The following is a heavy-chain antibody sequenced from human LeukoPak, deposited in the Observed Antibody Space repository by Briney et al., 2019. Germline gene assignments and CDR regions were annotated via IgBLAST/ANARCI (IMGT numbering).Heavy chain of an antibody. CDR1: GGSFSGYY. Sequence: PSETLSLTCAVYGGSFSGYYWSWIRQPPGKGLEWIGEINHSGSTNYNPSLKSRVTISLDTSKNQFSLKLNSVTAADTAVYYCARTLLGRLFDYWGQGTLVTVSS. V-gene: IGHV4-34*01. J-gene: IGHJ4*02. CDR2: INHSGST. CDR3: ARTLLGRLFDY. D-gene: IGHD2-8*02.